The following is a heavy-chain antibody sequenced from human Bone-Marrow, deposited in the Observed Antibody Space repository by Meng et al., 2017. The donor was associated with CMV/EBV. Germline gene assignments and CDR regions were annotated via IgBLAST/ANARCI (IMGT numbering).Heavy chain of an antibody. V-gene: IGHV4-59*01. J-gene: IGHJ4*02. CDR2: IYYSGST. CDR1: GGSFSGYY. D-gene: IGHD3-3*01. CDR3: ARGDFWSGYPFDY. Sequence: GSLRLSCAVYGGSFSGYYWSWIRQPPGKGLEWIGYIYYSGSTNYNPSLKSRVTISVDTSKNQFSLKLSSVTAADTAVYYCARGDFWSGYPFDYWGQGTLVTVSS.